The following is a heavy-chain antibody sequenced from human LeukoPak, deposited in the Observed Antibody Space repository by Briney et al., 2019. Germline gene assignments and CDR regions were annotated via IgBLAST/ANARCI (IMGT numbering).Heavy chain of an antibody. J-gene: IGHJ4*02. V-gene: IGHV3-23*01. CDR2: ISGSGGST. CDR1: GFTFSSYG. CDR3: AKGTYYYDSSGPGDYFDY. Sequence: RSGGSLILSCAASGFTFSSYGMSWVRQAPGKGLERVSAISGSGGSTYYADSVKGRFTISRDNSKNTLYLQMNSLRAEDTAVYYCAKGTYYYDSSGPGDYFDYWGQGTLVTVSS. D-gene: IGHD3-22*01.